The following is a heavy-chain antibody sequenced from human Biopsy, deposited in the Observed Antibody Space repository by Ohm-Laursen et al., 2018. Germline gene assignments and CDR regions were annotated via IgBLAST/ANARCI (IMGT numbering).Heavy chain of an antibody. J-gene: IGHJ6*02. CDR3: AKDRYNYTPIGGFSMDV. CDR1: GFTLNNYG. Sequence: SLRLSCTASGFTLNNYGMQWVRQAPGKGLEWVAFIFYDGSNTYYADSVKGRFTISRDNSRDTLYLQMSSLRAEDTAVYYCAKDRYNYTPIGGFSMDVWGQGTTVTVSS. CDR2: IFYDGSNT. D-gene: IGHD5-18*01. V-gene: IGHV3-30*18.